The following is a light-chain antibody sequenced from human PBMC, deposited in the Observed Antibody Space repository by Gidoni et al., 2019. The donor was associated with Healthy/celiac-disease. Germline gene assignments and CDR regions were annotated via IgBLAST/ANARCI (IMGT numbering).Light chain of an antibody. Sequence: QSALTQPASVSGSPGQSITISCTGTSSDVGGYNYVSWYQLPPGKAPKLIIYAVTNRPAGVSNRFSGSKSGNTASLTISGLQAEDEADYYCCSYTSRSTWVFGGGTRLAVL. CDR1: SSDVGGYNY. CDR3: CSYTSRSTWV. J-gene: IGLJ3*02. CDR2: AVT. V-gene: IGLV2-14*01.